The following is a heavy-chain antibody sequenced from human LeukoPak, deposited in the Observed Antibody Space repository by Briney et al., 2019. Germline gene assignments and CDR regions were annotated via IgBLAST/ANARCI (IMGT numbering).Heavy chain of an antibody. CDR3: ARDRYFDYYGMDV. CDR2: IYSGGST. D-gene: IGHD3-9*01. Sequence: GGSLRLSCAASGFTFSGYAMNWVRQAPGKGLEWVSVIYSGGSTYYADSVKGRFTISRDNSKNTLYLQMNSLRAEDTAVYYCARDRYFDYYGMDVWGQGTTVTVSS. J-gene: IGHJ6*02. CDR1: GFTFSGYA. V-gene: IGHV3-66*01.